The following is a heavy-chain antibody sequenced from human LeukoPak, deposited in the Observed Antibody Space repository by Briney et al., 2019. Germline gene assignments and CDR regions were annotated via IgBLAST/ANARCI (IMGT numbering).Heavy chain of an antibody. D-gene: IGHD3-3*01. V-gene: IGHV1-2*02. CDR2: INPNSGGT. Sequence: GASVKVSCKASGYTFTGYYMHWVRQAPGQGLEWMGWINPNSGGTNYAQKFQGRVTMTRDTSISTAYMELSRLRSDDTAVYYCASVPPPPNYDFWSGSLLYYFDYWGQGTLVTVSS. CDR1: GYTFTGYY. CDR3: ASVPPPPNYDFWSGSLLYYFDY. J-gene: IGHJ4*02.